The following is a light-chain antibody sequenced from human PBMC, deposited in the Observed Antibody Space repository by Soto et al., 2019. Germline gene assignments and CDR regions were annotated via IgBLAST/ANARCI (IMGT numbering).Light chain of an antibody. J-gene: IGLJ2*01. CDR3: CSYAGSSTLV. Sequence: QAVLTQPASVSGSPGQSITISCTGTSSDVGSYNLVSWYQQHPGKAPKLMIYEGSKRPSGVSNRFSGSKSGNTASLTSSGIQAEDEADYYCCSYAGSSTLVFGGGTKLTVL. CDR1: SSDVGSYNL. V-gene: IGLV2-23*01. CDR2: EGS.